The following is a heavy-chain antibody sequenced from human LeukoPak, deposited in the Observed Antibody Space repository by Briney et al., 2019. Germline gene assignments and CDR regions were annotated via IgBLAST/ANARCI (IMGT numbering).Heavy chain of an antibody. CDR1: GFTFDDYA. D-gene: IGHD6-13*01. CDR2: ISWNSGSI. Sequence: GGSLRLSCAASGFTFDDYAMHWVRQAPGKGLEWVSGISWNSGSIGYADSVKGRFTISRDNAKNSLYLQMNSLRAEDTALYYCAKDIMAKVDTSSSWSGDWFDPWGQGTLVTVSS. J-gene: IGHJ5*02. V-gene: IGHV3-9*01. CDR3: AKDIMAKVDTSSSWSGDWFDP.